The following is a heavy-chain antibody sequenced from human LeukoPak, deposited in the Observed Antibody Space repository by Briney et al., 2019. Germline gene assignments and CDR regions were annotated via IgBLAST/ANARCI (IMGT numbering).Heavy chain of an antibody. V-gene: IGHV1-69*13. CDR3: ARVPGAAAGTFPWGYYYYGMDV. J-gene: IGHJ6*02. Sequence: ASVKVSCKASGGTFSSYAISWVRQAPGQGLEWMGGIIPIFGTANYAQKFQGRVTITADESTSTAYMELSSLRSEDTAVYYCARVPGAAAGTFPWGYYYYGMDVWGQETTVTVSS. D-gene: IGHD6-13*01. CDR2: IIPIFGTA. CDR1: GGTFSSYA.